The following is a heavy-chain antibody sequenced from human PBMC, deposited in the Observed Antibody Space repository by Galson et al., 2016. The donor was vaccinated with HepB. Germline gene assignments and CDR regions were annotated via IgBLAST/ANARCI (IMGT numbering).Heavy chain of an antibody. D-gene: IGHD3-22*01. CDR1: GGSISSTAYY. CDR3: ARAPSYSHNSGPAPTLDY. J-gene: IGHJ4*02. CDR2: IYYSGST. Sequence: LSLTCTVPGGSISSTAYYWSWIRQHPGKGLEWIGYIYYSGSTYYNPSLKSRVTISLDTSKNQFSLNLSSVTAADTAMYYCARAPSYSHNSGPAPTLDYWGQGTVVTVSS. V-gene: IGHV4-31*03.